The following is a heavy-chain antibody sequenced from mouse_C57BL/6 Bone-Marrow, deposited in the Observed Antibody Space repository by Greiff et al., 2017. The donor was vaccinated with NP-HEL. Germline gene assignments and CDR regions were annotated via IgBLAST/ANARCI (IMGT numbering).Heavy chain of an antibody. CDR3: AREGIVTTNYYAMDY. V-gene: IGHV5-17*01. CDR2: ISSGSSTI. J-gene: IGHJ4*01. D-gene: IGHD2-5*01. Sequence: EVQGVESGGGLVKPGGSLKLSCAASGFTFSDYGMHWVRQAPEKGLEWVAYISSGSSTISYADTVKGRFTISRDNAKNTLFLQMTSLRSEDTAMYYCAREGIVTTNYYAMDYWGQGTSVTVSS. CDR1: GFTFSDYG.